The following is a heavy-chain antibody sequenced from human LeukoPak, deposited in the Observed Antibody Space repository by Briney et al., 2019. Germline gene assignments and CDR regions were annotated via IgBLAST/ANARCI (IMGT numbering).Heavy chain of an antibody. J-gene: IGHJ4*02. D-gene: IGHD3-22*01. V-gene: IGHV3-53*01. CDR1: GFTVSSNY. CDR3: ARPQSSSGYYWPFDD. Sequence: GGSLRLSCAASGFTVSSNYMNWVRQAPGKGLEWVSAISPSSGTFYADSVKGRFTISRDNPKNTLYLQMNSLRAEDTAVYYCARPQSSSGYYWPFDDWGQGTLVTVSS. CDR2: ISPSSGT.